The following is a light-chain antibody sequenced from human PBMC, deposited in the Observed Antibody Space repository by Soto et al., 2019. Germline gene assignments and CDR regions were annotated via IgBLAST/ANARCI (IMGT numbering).Light chain of an antibody. CDR2: DAS. CDR1: QDISNY. J-gene: IGKJ3*01. Sequence: DIQMTQSPSSLSASVGDRVTITCQASQDISNYLNWYQQKPGKAPKILIYDASNLDTGVPSSFSGSGSGTDFTFTISSLQPEDIATYYCQQYDNLPFTFGPGTKVDIK. CDR3: QQYDNLPFT. V-gene: IGKV1-33*01.